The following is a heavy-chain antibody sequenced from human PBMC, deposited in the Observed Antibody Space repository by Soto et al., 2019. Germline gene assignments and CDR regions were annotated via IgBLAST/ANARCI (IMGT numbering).Heavy chain of an antibody. D-gene: IGHD1-1*01. J-gene: IGHJ4*02. CDR2: ISYDGINK. CDR3: AKSVYSWNDGFCDY. V-gene: IGHV3-30*18. CDR1: GFTFSSYG. Sequence: QVQLVESGGGVVQPGRSLRLSCAASGFTFSSYGMHWVRQAPGKGLEWVAVISYDGINKYYADSVTGRFTISRDNSKNTLYLQMNSLRAEDTAVYYCAKSVYSWNDGFCDYWGQGTLVTVSS.